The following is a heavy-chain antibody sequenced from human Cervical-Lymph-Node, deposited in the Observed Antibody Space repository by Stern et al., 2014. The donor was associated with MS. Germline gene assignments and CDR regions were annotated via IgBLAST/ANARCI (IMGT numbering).Heavy chain of an antibody. CDR2: IRKTGNDM. CDR1: GFTFSTYS. J-gene: IGHJ6*02. CDR3: ARGHAMDV. V-gene: IGHV3-21*01. Sequence: EVQLVESGGGLVKPGGSLRLSCAASGFTFSTYSMNWVRQAPGKGLDGVSFIRKTGNDMFYADSVKGRCTISRDNAKESLYLQMDSLRVEDTAVYYCARGHAMDVWGQGTTVTVSS.